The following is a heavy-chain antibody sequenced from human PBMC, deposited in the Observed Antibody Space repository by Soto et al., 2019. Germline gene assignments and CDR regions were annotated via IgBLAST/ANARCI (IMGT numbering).Heavy chain of an antibody. J-gene: IGHJ6*02. CDR2: IYHRGNT. D-gene: IGHD3-22*01. CDR1: GGSFSGFY. Sequence: SETLSLTCAVYGGSFSGFYWSWIRQSPGKGLEWIGEIYHRGNTNYNPSLKTRVSISVDTSKNQFSLNLTSVTAADTAVYYCARAHSTTVITLKWGAMDFWGQGTTVTVSS. V-gene: IGHV4-34*01. CDR3: ARAHSTTVITLKWGAMDF.